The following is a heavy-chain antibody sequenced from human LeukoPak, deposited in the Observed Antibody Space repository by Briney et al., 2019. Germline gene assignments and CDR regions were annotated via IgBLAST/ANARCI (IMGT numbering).Heavy chain of an antibody. D-gene: IGHD3-22*01. V-gene: IGHV4-34*01. Sequence: SETLSLTCAVYGESLSGYYWSWLRQPPGKGLEWIGEINHRGSTTYNPSLKSRVTILVDTSKNQFSLKLSSVTAADTAVYFCARGPYSYDSSGAFDIWGQGTMVTVSS. CDR3: ARGPYSYDSSGAFDI. CDR1: GESLSGYY. CDR2: INHRGST. J-gene: IGHJ3*02.